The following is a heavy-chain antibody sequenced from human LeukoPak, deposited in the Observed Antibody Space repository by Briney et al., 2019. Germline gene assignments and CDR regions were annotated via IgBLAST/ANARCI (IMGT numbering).Heavy chain of an antibody. D-gene: IGHD3-10*01. Sequence: GGSLRLSCAASGFSFSTSEMNWVRQAPGKGLEWVASISSTGSTTYYADPVQGRFTISRDNAKNSLYLQMNSLRAEDTAVYYCASAYYYGSGTVGAYWGQGTLVTVSS. V-gene: IGHV3-48*03. J-gene: IGHJ4*02. CDR1: GFSFSTSE. CDR3: ASAYYYGSGTVGAY. CDR2: ISSTGSTT.